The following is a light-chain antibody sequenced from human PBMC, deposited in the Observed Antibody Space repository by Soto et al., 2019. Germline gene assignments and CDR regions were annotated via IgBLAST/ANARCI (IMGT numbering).Light chain of an antibody. CDR3: ATWDDTVRGPV. CDR1: SSNIGGNS. V-gene: IGLV1-44*01. Sequence: QSVLTQPPSASGTPGQRVTISCSGSSSNIGGNSVNWYQQLPGTAPKLLIYSNNQRPSGVPDRFSGSKSGTSASLAISGLQSDDEADYYCATWDDTVRGPVFGVGTKLTVL. CDR2: SNN. J-gene: IGLJ2*01.